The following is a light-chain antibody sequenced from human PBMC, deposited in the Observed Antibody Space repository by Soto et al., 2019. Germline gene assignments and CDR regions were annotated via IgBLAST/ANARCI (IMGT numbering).Light chain of an antibody. CDR2: EVS. V-gene: IGLV2-14*01. Sequence: QSALTQPASVSGSPGQSITISCTGTSSDVGGYNYVSWYQLHPGKAPKLMVYEVSNRPSGVSNRFSGSKSGNTASLTISGLQAEDEADDYCSSYTSSTAYVFGPGTKLTVL. J-gene: IGLJ1*01. CDR1: SSDVGGYNY. CDR3: SSYTSSTAYV.